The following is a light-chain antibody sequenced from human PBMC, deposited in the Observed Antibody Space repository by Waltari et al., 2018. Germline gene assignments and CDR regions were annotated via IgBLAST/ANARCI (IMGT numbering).Light chain of an antibody. CDR2: EVI. J-gene: IGLJ1*01. CDR3: CSYAGLGTYV. CDR1: TSDAGNYYL. V-gene: IGLV2-23*02. Sequence: QSALTQPASVSGTPGQSITISCTGTTSDAGNYYLVSWYQQPPGKAPKLLICEVIKRPSGVSSLFSGSKSGNTASLTISGLQAEDEADYYCCSYAGLGTYVFGSGTKVTVL.